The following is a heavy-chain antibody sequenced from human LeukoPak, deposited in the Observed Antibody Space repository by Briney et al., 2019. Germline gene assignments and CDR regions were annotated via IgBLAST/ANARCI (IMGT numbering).Heavy chain of an antibody. CDR2: IYRSGTA. D-gene: IGHD4-11*01. CDR3: AKQRGYSGTLDS. CDR1: GGSISDSY. J-gene: IGHJ4*02. Sequence: PSETLSLTCSVSGGSISDSYWSWIRQPPGKGLEWIGFIYRSGTAYYNPSLKSRVTISVDTSKNHFSLKLHSVTAADTAVYYCAKQRGYSGTLDSWGQGTLVTVSS. V-gene: IGHV4-4*09.